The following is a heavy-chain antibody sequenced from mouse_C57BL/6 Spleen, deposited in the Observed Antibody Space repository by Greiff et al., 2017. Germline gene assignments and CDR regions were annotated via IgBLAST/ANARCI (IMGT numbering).Heavy chain of an antibody. Sequence: QVQLKQSGAELARPGASVKMSCKASGYTFTSYTMHWVKQRPGQGLEWIGYLNPSSGYTKYNQKFKDKATLTADKSSSTAYMQLSSLTSEDAAVYYCASNYGSYWYFDVWGTGTTGTVSS. J-gene: IGHJ1*03. D-gene: IGHD1-1*01. CDR2: LNPSSGYT. CDR3: ASNYGSYWYFDV. V-gene: IGHV1-4*01. CDR1: GYTFTSYT.